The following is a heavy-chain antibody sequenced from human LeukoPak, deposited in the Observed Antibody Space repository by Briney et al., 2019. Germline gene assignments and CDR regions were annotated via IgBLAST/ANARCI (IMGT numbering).Heavy chain of an antibody. CDR3: ARNMGKDIYGYYFYYYMDV. CDR2: NYYSGRT. Sequence: SETLSLTCTVSGGSISSGTYYWGWIRQPPGKGPEWIGSNYYSGRTYLNPSLKSRVTTSVDTSKNQLSLKLSSVTAADTAVYYCARNMGKDIYGYYFYYYMDVWGKGTTVTVSS. CDR1: GGSISSGTYY. D-gene: IGHD5-18*01. V-gene: IGHV4-39*07. J-gene: IGHJ6*03.